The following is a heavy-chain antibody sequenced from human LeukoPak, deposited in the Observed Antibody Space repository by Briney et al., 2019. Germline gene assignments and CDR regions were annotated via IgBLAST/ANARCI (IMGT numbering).Heavy chain of an antibody. CDR1: GGTFCSYA. J-gene: IGHJ4*02. CDR2: IIPILGIA. D-gene: IGHD3-22*01. CDR3: ARVRDSSGYYKTDFDY. V-gene: IGHV1-69*04. Sequence: ASVKVSCKASGGTFCSYAISWVRQAPGQGLEWMGRIIPILGIANYAQKFQGRVTITADRSTSTAYMELSSLRSEDTAVYYCARVRDSSGYYKTDFDYWGQGTLVTVSS.